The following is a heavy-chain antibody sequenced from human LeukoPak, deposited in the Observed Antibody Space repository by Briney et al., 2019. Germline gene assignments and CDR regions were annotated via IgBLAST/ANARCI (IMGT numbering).Heavy chain of an antibody. CDR3: ARDAYYDFWSGYPRYFDY. J-gene: IGHJ4*02. V-gene: IGHV3-48*03. D-gene: IGHD3-3*01. Sequence: GGSLRLSCAASGFTFSSYEMNWVRQAPGKGLEWVSYISSSGSSINYADSVKGRFTITRDNAKNSVYLQMNRLRAEETAVYYCARDAYYDFWSGYPRYFDYWGQGTLVTVSS. CDR1: GFTFSSYE. CDR2: ISSSGSSI.